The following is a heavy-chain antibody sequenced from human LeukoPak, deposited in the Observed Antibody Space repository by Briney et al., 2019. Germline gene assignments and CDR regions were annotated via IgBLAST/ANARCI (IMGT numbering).Heavy chain of an antibody. CDR2: IYTSGST. J-gene: IGHJ3*02. V-gene: IGHV4-61*02. CDR1: GGSISSGSYY. Sequence: PSETLSLTCTVSGGSISSGSYYWSWIRQPAGKGLEWIGRIYTSGSTNYNPSLKSRVTISVDTSKNQFSLKLSSVTAADTAMYYCARDCPRYDSSGYCAAFDIWGQRTMVTVSS. CDR3: ARDCPRYDSSGYCAAFDI. D-gene: IGHD3-22*01.